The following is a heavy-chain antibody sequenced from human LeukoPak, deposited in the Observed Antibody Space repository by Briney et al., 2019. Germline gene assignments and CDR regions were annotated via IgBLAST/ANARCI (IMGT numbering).Heavy chain of an antibody. CDR1: GFTFSSYS. CDR2: ISSSSSYI. V-gene: IGHV3-21*01. D-gene: IGHD3-10*01. J-gene: IGHJ4*02. Sequence: GSLRPSCAASGFTFSSYSMNWVRQAPGKGLEWVSSISSSSSYIYYADSVKGRFTISRDNAKNSLYLQMNSLRAEDTAVYYCARDYYGSGRRLELDYWGQGTLVTVSS. CDR3: ARDYYGSGRRLELDY.